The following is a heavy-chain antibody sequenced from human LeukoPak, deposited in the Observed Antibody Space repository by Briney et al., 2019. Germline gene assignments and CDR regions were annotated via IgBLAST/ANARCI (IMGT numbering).Heavy chain of an antibody. Sequence: EESLKISCKASGYSFSNYWIGWVRQMPGKGLELMGIIYPGDSDSRYSPSFQGQVTISADKSFSTAYLQWSSLKASDTAMYYCARGLMIRGDRWFDPWGQGTLVTVSS. CDR3: ARGLMIRGDRWFDP. CDR2: IYPGDSDS. V-gene: IGHV5-51*01. D-gene: IGHD3-10*01. J-gene: IGHJ5*02. CDR1: GYSFSNYW.